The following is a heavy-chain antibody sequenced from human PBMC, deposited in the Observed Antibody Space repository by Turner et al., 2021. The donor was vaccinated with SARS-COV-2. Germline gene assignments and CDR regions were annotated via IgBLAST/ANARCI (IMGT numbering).Heavy chain of an antibody. CDR2: ISSSGITI. Sequence: EVQLVESGGGLVQPGGSLRLSCADSGFTFSSYEMNWVRQAPGKGLEWVSYISSSGITIYYADSVKGRFTISRDNAKNSLYLQMNSLRAEDTAVYYCASQIHGGYYSNWFDPWGQGTLVTVSS. J-gene: IGHJ5*02. D-gene: IGHD3-22*01. V-gene: IGHV3-48*03. CDR3: ASQIHGGYYSNWFDP. CDR1: GFTFSSYE.